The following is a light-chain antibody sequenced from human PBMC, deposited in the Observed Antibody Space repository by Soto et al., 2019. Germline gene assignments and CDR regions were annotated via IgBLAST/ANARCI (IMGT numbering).Light chain of an antibody. V-gene: IGLV2-23*01. CDR1: SSDVGSYNF. CDR3: CSYAGPSTI. J-gene: IGLJ2*01. Sequence: QSALTQPASVSGSPGQSITIPCTGTSSDVGSYNFVSWFQQHPGKVPKLIIYEGTERPSGVSNRFSASKSGNTASLTISGLQPEDEADYYCCSYAGPSTIFGGGTKLTVL. CDR2: EGT.